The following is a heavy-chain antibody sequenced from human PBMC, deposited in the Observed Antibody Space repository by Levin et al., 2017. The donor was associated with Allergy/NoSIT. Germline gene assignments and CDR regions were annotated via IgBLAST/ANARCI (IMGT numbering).Heavy chain of an antibody. CDR3: AKGSGTPYERV. D-gene: IGHD1-14*01. J-gene: IGHJ4*02. CDR1: GFTFSSHD. V-gene: IGHV3-23*05. CDR2: ISSGGST. Sequence: GGSLRLSCAASGFTFSSHDMNWVRQAPGKGLEWVSAISSGGSTFYADSVQGRFTISRDNSKNSLSLQMNGLRVEDTAVYYCAKGSGTPYERVWGQGTLVTVSS.